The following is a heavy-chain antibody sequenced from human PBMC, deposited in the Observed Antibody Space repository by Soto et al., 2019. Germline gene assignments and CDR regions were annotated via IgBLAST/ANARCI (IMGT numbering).Heavy chain of an antibody. CDR2: INWNGGST. Sequence: PGGSLRLSCAASGFTFDDYGMSWVRQAPGKGLEWVSGINWNGGSTGYADSVKGRFTISRDNAKNSLYLQMNSLRAEDTALYHCARDSSSKRTSLFDYWGQGTLVTVSS. CDR3: ARDSSSKRTSLFDY. V-gene: IGHV3-20*01. D-gene: IGHD6-13*01. J-gene: IGHJ4*02. CDR1: GFTFDDYG.